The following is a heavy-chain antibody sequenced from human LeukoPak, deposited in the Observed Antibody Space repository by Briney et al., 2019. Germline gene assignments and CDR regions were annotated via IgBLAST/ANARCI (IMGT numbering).Heavy chain of an antibody. Sequence: QPGGSLRLSCTPSGFTFGDYAMTWVRQAPGKGLEWVSYISSSGSTIYYADSVKGRFTISRDNAKNSLYLQMNSLRAEDTAVYYCAELGITMIGGVWGKGTTVTISS. CDR3: AELGITMIGGV. D-gene: IGHD3-10*02. J-gene: IGHJ6*04. CDR1: GFTFGDYA. V-gene: IGHV3-48*03. CDR2: ISSSGSTI.